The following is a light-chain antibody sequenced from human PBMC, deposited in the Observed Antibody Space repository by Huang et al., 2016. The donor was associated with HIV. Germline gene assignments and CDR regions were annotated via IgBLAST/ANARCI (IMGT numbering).Light chain of an antibody. CDR2: GAA. J-gene: IGKJ2*01. V-gene: IGKV3-15*01. CDR1: QSVSSN. CDR3: QQYDDWPPYT. Sequence: EIVMTQSPATLSVSPGERATLSCRASQSVSSNLAWYQQKPGQAPRLLSDGAATRASGIPARFSVSGSGTEFTLTISSLQSEDFAVYYCQQYDDWPPYTFGQGTKLEIK.